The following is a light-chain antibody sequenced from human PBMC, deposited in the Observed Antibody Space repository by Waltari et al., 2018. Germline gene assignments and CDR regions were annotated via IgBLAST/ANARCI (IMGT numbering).Light chain of an antibody. CDR1: HDISNY. J-gene: IGKJ2*01. CDR3: QQFDNLVYT. CDR2: DAS. Sequence: DIQMTQSPSSLSASVGDRVTITCHASHDISNYLNWYQQKPGKAPKLLIYDASNLETGVPSRFSGSGSGTDFSFTISSLQPEDIATYYCQQFDNLVYTFGQGTKLEIK. V-gene: IGKV1-33*01.